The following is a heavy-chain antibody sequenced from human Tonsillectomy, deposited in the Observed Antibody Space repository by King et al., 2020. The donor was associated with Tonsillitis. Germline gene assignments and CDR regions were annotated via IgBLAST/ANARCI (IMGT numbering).Heavy chain of an antibody. J-gene: IGHJ4*02. D-gene: IGHD5-24*01. Sequence: QLVQSGGGVVQPGRSLRLSCAASGFTFSSYGMHWVRQAPGKGREWVAVIGYDGSKKYYADSVKGRFTISRDNSKNTLYLQMNSLRAEDTAVYYCARDRGEMATLDYWGQGTLVTVSS. V-gene: IGHV3-33*01. CDR3: ARDRGEMATLDY. CDR1: GFTFSSYG. CDR2: IGYDGSKK.